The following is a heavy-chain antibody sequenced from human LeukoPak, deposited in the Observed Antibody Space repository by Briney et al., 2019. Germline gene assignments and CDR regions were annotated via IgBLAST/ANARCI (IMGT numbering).Heavy chain of an antibody. CDR2: ISGSGGST. CDR3: AEDSDGMDV. V-gene: IGHV3-23*01. CDR1: GFTFSSYA. J-gene: IGHJ6*02. Sequence: GGSLRLSCAASGFTFSSYAMNWVRQVPGKGLEWVSTISGSGGSTYYADSVKGRFTISRDNSKNTLYLQMNSLRAEDTAVYYCAEDSDGMDVWGQGTLVTVSS.